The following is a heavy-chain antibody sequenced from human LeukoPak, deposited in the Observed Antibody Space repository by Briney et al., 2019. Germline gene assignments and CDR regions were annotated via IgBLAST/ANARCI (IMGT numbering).Heavy chain of an antibody. J-gene: IGHJ3*02. CDR3: ARRRGEWELWAFDI. CDR2: IYYSGST. Sequence: SETLSLTCTVSGGSISSYYWSWIRQPPGKGLEWIGYIYYSGSTNYNPSLRSRVTISVDTSKNQCSLKLTSVTAADTAVYYWARRRGEWELWAFDIWGQGTMVTVSS. V-gene: IGHV4-59*08. CDR1: GGSISSYY. D-gene: IGHD1-26*01.